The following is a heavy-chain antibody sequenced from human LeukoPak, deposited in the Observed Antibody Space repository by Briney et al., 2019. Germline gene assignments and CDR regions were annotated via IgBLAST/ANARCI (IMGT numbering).Heavy chain of an antibody. CDR3: AREGSGWYDGGNWFDP. Sequence: GGSLRLSCAASGFTFSSYSMNWVRQAPGKGLEWVSSISSSSSYIYYADSVKGRSTISRDNAKNSMYLQMNSLRAEETAVYYCAREGSGWYDGGNWFDPWGQGTLVTVSS. V-gene: IGHV3-21*01. CDR1: GFTFSSYS. D-gene: IGHD6-19*01. CDR2: ISSSSSYI. J-gene: IGHJ5*02.